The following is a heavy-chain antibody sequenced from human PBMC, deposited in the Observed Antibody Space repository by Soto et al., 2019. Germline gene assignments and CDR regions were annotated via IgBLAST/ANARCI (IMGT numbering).Heavy chain of an antibody. Sequence: PGGSLRLPCAASGFTFDDYAMHWVRQAPGKGLEWVSGISWNSGSIGYADSVKGRFTISRDTAKNSLYLQMHSLRAEDTALYYRAKVGSSVEGFDALDI. J-gene: IGHJ3*02. V-gene: IGHV3-9*01. CDR2: ISWNSGSI. CDR3: AKVGSSVEGFDALDI. CDR1: GFTFDDYA. D-gene: IGHD2-2*01.